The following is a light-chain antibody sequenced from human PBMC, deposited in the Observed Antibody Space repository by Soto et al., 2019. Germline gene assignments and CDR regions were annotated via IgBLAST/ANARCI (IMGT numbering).Light chain of an antibody. V-gene: IGLV2-14*01. J-gene: IGLJ1*01. CDR1: SSDVGGFNY. CDR2: DVY. CDR3: SSYTTSSSYV. Sequence: QSVLTQPASVSVSPGQSITMSCTGTSSDVGGFNYVSWYQQHPGKAPKLLIFDVYSRPSGISNRFSGSKSGNTASLTISGLQAEDEADYYCSSYTTSSSYVFGAGTKVTVL.